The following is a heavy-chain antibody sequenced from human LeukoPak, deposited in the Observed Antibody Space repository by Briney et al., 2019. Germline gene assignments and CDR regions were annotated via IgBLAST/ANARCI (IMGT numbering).Heavy chain of an antibody. V-gene: IGHV3-23*01. D-gene: IGHD5-24*01. J-gene: IGHJ4*02. CDR1: GFTFSSYA. Sequence: GGSLRLSCAASGFTFSSYAMSWVRQAPGKGLEWVSVISGSGGSTYYVDSVKGRFTISRDNSKNTLYLQMNSLRAEGTAVYYCANQKWPQLRFDYWGQGTLVTVSS. CDR2: ISGSGGST. CDR3: ANQKWPQLRFDY.